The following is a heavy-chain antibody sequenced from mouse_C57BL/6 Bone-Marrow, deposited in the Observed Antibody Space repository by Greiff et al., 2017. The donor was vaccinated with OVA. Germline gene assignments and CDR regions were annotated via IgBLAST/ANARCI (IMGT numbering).Heavy chain of an antibody. CDR1: GYSITSGYY. Sequence: EVQLVESGPGLVKPSQSLSLTCSVTGYSITSGYYWNWLRQFPGNKLEWMGYISYDGSNNYNPSLKNRISITRDTSKNQFFLKLNSVTTEDTATYYCARIYDGYYPSYWYFDVWGTGTTVTVSS. D-gene: IGHD2-3*01. J-gene: IGHJ1*03. CDR2: ISYDGSN. CDR3: ARIYDGYYPSYWYFDV. V-gene: IGHV3-6*01.